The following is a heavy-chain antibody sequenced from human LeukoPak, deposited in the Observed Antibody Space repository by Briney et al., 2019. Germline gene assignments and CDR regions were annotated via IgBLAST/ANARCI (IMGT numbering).Heavy chain of an antibody. CDR1: GGSVSSGSYY. Sequence: SETLSLTCTVSGGSVSSGSYYWSWIRQPPGKGLEWIGYIYYSGSTNYNPSLKSRVTISVDTSKNQFSLKLSSVTAADTAVYYCARHLGELLYPYFDYWGQGTLVTVSS. D-gene: IGHD1-26*01. V-gene: IGHV4-61*01. J-gene: IGHJ4*02. CDR3: ARHLGELLYPYFDY. CDR2: IYYSGST.